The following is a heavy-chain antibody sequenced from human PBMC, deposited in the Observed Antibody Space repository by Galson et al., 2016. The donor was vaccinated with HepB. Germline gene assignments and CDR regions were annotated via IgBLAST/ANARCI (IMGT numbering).Heavy chain of an antibody. CDR2: ISFDGSNQ. CDR1: GFSFSNYA. J-gene: IGHJ4*02. V-gene: IGHV3-33*05. Sequence: SLRLSCAASGFSFSNYAMHWVRQAPGKGLEWLTIISFDGSNQYYLDSVKGRFTISRDNSKNTLYLQMNSLKADDTAVYYCAKDIAFGAAAGLFDYWGQGTLVTVSS. D-gene: IGHD6-13*01. CDR3: AKDIAFGAAAGLFDY.